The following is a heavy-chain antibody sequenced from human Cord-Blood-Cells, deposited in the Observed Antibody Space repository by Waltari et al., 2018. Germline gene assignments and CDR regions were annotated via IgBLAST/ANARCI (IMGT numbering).Heavy chain of an antibody. CDR1: GGSFSGHY. Sequence: QVQLQQWGAGLLKPSETLSLTCAVYGGSFSGHYWRWSRHPPGAGLEWIGEINHSGSTNYNPSLKSRVTISVDTSKNQFSLKLSSVTAADTAVYYCARGSPMITFGGVIADLYYFDYWGQGTLVTVSS. J-gene: IGHJ4*02. V-gene: IGHV4-34*01. CDR3: ARGSPMITFGGVIADLYYFDY. D-gene: IGHD3-16*02. CDR2: INHSGST.